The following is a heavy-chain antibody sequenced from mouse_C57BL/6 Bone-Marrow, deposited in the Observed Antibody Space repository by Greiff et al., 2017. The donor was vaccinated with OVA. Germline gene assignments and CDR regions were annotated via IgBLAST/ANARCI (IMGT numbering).Heavy chain of an antibody. D-gene: IGHD1-1*01. V-gene: IGHV1-82*01. CDR2: IYPGDGDT. CDR1: GYAFSSSW. CDR3: AIWDYDGSY. J-gene: IGHJ2*01. Sequence: QVQLKESGPELVKPGASVKISCKASGYAFSSSWMNWVKQRPGKGLEWIGRIYPGDGDTNYNGKFKGKATLTADKSSSTAYMQLSSLTSEDSAVYFCAIWDYDGSYWGQGTTLTVSS.